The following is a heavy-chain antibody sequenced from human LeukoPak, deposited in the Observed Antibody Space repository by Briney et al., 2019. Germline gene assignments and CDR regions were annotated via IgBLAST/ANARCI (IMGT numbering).Heavy chain of an antibody. J-gene: IGHJ4*02. D-gene: IGHD6-13*01. CDR3: ASSIAAAGANY. V-gene: IGHV3-21*01. CDR2: ISSSSSYI. CDR1: GFTFSSYS. Sequence: GGSLRLSCAASGFTFSSYSMNWVRQPPGKGLEWVSSISSSSSYIYYADSVKGRFTISRDNAKNSLYLQMNSLRAEDTAVYYCASSIAAAGANYWGQGTLVTVSS.